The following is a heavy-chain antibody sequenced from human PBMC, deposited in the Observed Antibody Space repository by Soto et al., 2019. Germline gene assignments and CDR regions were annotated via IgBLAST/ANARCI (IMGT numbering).Heavy chain of an antibody. Sequence: PSETLSLTCAVSGGSISSGGYSWSWIRQPPGKGLEWIGYIYHSGSTYYNPSLKSRVTISVDRSKNQFSLKLSSVTAADTAVYYCARCPTRGYDILTGYYHDAFDISGQGTMVTVSS. CDR1: GGSISSGGYS. V-gene: IGHV4-30-2*01. CDR2: IYHSGST. CDR3: ARCPTRGYDILTGYYHDAFDI. D-gene: IGHD3-9*01. J-gene: IGHJ3*02.